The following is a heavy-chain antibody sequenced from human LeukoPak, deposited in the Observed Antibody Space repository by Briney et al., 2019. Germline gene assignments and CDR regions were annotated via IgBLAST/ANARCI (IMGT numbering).Heavy chain of an antibody. J-gene: IGHJ4*02. D-gene: IGHD2-2*01. V-gene: IGHV5-51*01. CDR2: IYPGDSDT. Sequence: GESLKISCKGSGYSFTSYWIGWVRQTPGKGLEWMGIIYPGDSDTRYSPSFQGQVTISADKSISTAYLQWSSLKASDTAMYYCARSGYCSSTSCYPIDYWGQGTLVTVSS. CDR3: ARSGYCSSTSCYPIDY. CDR1: GYSFTSYW.